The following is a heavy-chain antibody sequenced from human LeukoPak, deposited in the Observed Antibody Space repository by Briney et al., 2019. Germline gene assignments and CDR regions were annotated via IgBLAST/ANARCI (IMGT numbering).Heavy chain of an antibody. CDR3: ARAGDGRSMVRGVIIYYYYGMDV. J-gene: IGHJ6*02. Sequence: GGSLRHSCAASGFTFSSYWMSWDRQAPGKGLEWVANIKQDGSEKYYVDSVKGRFTISRDNAKNSLYLQMNSLRAEDTAVYYCARAGDGRSMVRGVIIYYYYGMDVWGQGTTVTVSS. V-gene: IGHV3-7*05. D-gene: IGHD3-10*01. CDR2: IKQDGSEK. CDR1: GFTFSSYW.